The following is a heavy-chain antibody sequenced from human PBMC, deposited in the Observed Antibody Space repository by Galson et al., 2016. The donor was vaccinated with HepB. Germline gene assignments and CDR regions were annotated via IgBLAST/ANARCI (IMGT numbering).Heavy chain of an antibody. Sequence: ETLSLTCAVYGVSFSTFDWSWIRQSQGKGLEWIGQINHSGTTKYNPSLKSRVTMSVDMSKKQFSLKLTSVTAADTAVYYCATTPGTTVITFLFPLPYYMDVWGKGTTVTVS. CDR3: ATTPGTTVITFLFPLPYYMDV. CDR1: GVSFSTFD. V-gene: IGHV4-34*01. J-gene: IGHJ6*03. D-gene: IGHD4-17*01. CDR2: INHSGTT.